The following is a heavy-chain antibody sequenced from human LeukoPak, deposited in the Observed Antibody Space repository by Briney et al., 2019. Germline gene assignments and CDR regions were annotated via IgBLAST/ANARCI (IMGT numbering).Heavy chain of an antibody. CDR1: GGSISSGGYY. CDR3: ARLRRYGSRYFDY. D-gene: IGHD6-13*01. V-gene: IGHV4-31*03. Sequence: SETLSLTCTVSGGSISSGGYYWSWIRQHPGKGLEWIGYIYYSGSTYYNPSLKSRVTISVDTSKNQLPLKLSSVTAADTAVYYCARLRRYGSRYFDYWGQGTLVTVSS. J-gene: IGHJ4*02. CDR2: IYYSGST.